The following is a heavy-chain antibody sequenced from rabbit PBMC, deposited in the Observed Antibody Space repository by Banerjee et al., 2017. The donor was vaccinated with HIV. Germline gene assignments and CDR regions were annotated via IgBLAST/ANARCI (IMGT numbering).Heavy chain of an antibody. CDR3: ARENSGWDVFFNL. Sequence: QEQLEESGGDLVKPEGSLTLTCTASGFSFSSSYDMCWVRQAPGKGLEWIACIYTGSGSTYYANWAKGRFTISKTSSTTVTLQMTSLTAADTATYFCARENSGWDVFFNLWGPGTLVTVS. D-gene: IGHD4-2*01. V-gene: IGHV1S45*01. CDR2: IYTGSGST. CDR1: GFSFSSSYD. J-gene: IGHJ4*01.